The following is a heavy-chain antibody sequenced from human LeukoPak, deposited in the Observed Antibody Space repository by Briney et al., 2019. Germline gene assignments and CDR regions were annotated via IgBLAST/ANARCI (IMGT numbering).Heavy chain of an antibody. CDR1: GFNFSSYA. Sequence: GGSLRLSCAASGFNFSSYAMSWVRQAPGKGLEWVSGISGSGGDTYYADSAKGRLTISRDNSEKTLHLQMNTLKADDTAVYFCAKGRGGTVAGSKVGFDFWGQGTLVTVSS. V-gene: IGHV3-23*01. J-gene: IGHJ4*02. CDR3: AKGRGGTVAGSKVGFDF. D-gene: IGHD6-19*01. CDR2: ISGSGGDT.